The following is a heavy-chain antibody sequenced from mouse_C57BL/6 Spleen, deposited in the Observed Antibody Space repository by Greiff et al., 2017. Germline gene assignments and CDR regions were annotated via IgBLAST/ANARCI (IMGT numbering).Heavy chain of an antibody. CDR3: ARSYYGSSYYFDY. CDR2: INYDGSST. V-gene: IGHV5-16*01. Sequence: EVQLVESEGGLVQPGSSMKLSCTASGFTFSDYYMAWVRQVPEKGLEWVANINYDGSSTYYLDSLKSRFIISRDNAKNILYLQMSSLKSEDTATYYCARSYYGSSYYFDYWGQGTTLTVSS. J-gene: IGHJ2*01. CDR1: GFTFSDYY. D-gene: IGHD1-1*01.